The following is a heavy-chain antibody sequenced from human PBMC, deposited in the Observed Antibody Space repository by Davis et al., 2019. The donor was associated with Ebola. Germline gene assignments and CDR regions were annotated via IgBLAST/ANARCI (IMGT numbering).Heavy chain of an antibody. V-gene: IGHV1-18*04. CDR1: GYTFINYG. D-gene: IGHD6-19*01. CDR2: INSRDGNT. CDR3: ARVFGSGWYIVSEY. Sequence: ASVKVSCKASGYTFINYGITWVRQAPGQGLEWMGWINSRDGNTNYAQNFQGRVTMTTDTSTSTTYMELRSLRSDDTAVYYCARVFGSGWYIVSEYWGQGTLVTVSS. J-gene: IGHJ4*02.